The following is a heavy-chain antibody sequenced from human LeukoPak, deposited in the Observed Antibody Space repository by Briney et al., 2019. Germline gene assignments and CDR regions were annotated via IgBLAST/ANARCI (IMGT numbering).Heavy chain of an antibody. Sequence: SETLSLTCTVSGGSISSYYWSWIRQPPGKGLEWIGYIYYSGSTNYNPSLKSRVTISVDTSKNQFSLKLSSVTAADTAVYYCARDGGTVNNWFDPWGQGTLVTVSS. CDR1: GGSISSYY. J-gene: IGHJ5*02. V-gene: IGHV4-59*12. CDR2: IYYSGST. CDR3: ARDGGTVNNWFDP. D-gene: IGHD3-16*01.